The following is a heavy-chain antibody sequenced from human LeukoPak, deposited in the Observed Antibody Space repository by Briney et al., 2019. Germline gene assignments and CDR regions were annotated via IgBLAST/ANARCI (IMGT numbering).Heavy chain of an antibody. V-gene: IGHV3-48*01. D-gene: IGHD3-3*01. Sequence: GGSLRLSCAASGFNYSSYTMNWVRQAPGMGLEWLSYISASRGITYYADSVKGRFTISRDNAKNSLYLQMNSLRAEDSAVYYCVRGSLASGVVVYYYYYLDVWGKGTTVTVSS. CDR2: ISASRGIT. J-gene: IGHJ6*03. CDR3: VRGSLASGVVVYYYYYLDV. CDR1: GFNYSSYT.